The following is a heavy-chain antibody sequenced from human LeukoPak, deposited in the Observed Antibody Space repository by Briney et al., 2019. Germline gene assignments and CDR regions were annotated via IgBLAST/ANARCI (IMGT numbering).Heavy chain of an antibody. J-gene: IGHJ4*02. CDR3: AKDFSKWAVAGTRYYFDY. Sequence: GGSLRLSCAASGFTFSNYAMSWVRQAPGKGLEWVSAISGSGGDTFYTDSVKGRFTISRDNSKNTLYLQMKGLRAEDTAVYYCAKDFSKWAVAGTRYYFDYWGQGTLVTVSS. CDR1: GFTFSNYA. D-gene: IGHD6-19*01. CDR2: ISGSGGDT. V-gene: IGHV3-23*01.